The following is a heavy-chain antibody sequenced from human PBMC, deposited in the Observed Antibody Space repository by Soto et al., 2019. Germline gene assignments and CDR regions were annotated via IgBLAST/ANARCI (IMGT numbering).Heavy chain of an antibody. CDR2: ISAYNGNT. CDR3: ARGYCSSTSCHTDAFDI. CDR1: GYTFTSYG. V-gene: IGHV1-18*01. J-gene: IGHJ3*02. Sequence: GASVKVSCKASGYTFTSYGISWVRQAPGQGLEWMGWISAYNGNTNYAQKLQGRVTMTTDTSTSTAYMELSRLRSDDTAVYYCARGYCSSTSCHTDAFDIWGQGTMVTVSS. D-gene: IGHD2-2*02.